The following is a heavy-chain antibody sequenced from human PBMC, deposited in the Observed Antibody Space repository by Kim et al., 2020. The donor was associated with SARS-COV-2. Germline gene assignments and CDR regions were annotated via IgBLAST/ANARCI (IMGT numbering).Heavy chain of an antibody. D-gene: IGHD5-12*01. CDR3: TSLTSSGETY. CDR2: ISTKAKSYAT. CDR1: GFTFSGSN. V-gene: IGHV3-73*01. J-gene: IGHJ4*02. Sequence: GGSLRLSCAASGFTFSGSNIHWVRQASGRGLEWVGRISTKAKSYATAYAASVKGRFTISRDDPKNTAYLQMNSLRAEDTAVYYCTSLTSSGETYWGQGTLVTVYS.